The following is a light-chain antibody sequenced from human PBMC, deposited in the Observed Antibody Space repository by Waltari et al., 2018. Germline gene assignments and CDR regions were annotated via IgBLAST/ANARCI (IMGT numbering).Light chain of an antibody. Sequence: DIQMTQSPYSLSASVGDRVTITCRASQSISSYLNWYQQKPGKAPKLLIYAASSLQSGVPSRFSGSGSGTDFTLTISSLQPEDFATYYCQQSWSFGGGTKVEIK. V-gene: IGKV1-39*01. J-gene: IGKJ4*01. CDR3: QQSWS. CDR2: AAS. CDR1: QSISSY.